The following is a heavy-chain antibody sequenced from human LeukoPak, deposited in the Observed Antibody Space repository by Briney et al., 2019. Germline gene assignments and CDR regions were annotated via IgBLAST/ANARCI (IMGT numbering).Heavy chain of an antibody. V-gene: IGHV4-34*01. D-gene: IGHD3-10*01. CDR2: INHSGST. J-gene: IGHJ4*02. CDR1: GGSFSGYY. CDR3: ARVGYGSGSYFVRSLFDY. Sequence: SETLSLICAVYGGSFSGYYWSWIRQPPGKGLEWIGEINHSGSTNYNPSLKSRVTISVDTSKNQFSLKLSSVTAADTAVYYCARVGYGSGSYFVRSLFDYWGQGTLVTVSS.